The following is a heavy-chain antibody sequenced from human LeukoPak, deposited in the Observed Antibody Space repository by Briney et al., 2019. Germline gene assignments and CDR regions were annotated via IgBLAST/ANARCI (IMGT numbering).Heavy chain of an antibody. D-gene: IGHD1-26*01. CDR3: ARVGRSRGSLPNSYYYMDV. V-gene: IGHV1-69*05. Sequence: PGASVKVSCKASGDIFNSYSISWVRQAPGQGLEWMGGIIPIFGSANYAQKFQGRVTITTDQSTSTAYMELSSLSSEDTAVYYCARVGRSRGSLPNSYYYMDVWGKGATVTVSS. CDR1: GDIFNSYS. CDR2: IIPIFGSA. J-gene: IGHJ6*03.